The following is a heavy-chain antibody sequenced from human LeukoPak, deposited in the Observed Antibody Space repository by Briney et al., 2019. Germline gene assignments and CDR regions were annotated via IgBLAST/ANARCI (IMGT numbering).Heavy chain of an antibody. V-gene: IGHV3-30*02. CDR3: AKDIPLDY. CDR2: VRYDGHSK. CDR1: GFSFSTYG. Sequence: GGSLRLSCAASGFSFSTYGLHWVRQAPGKGLEWVAFVRYDGHSKYYADSVKGRFTISRDNSNNTLFLRMNSLRPEDTAVYFCAKDIPLDYWGQGTLVTVSS. J-gene: IGHJ4*02.